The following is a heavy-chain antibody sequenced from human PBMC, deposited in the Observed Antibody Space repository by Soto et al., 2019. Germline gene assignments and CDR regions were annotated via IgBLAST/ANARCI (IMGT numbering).Heavy chain of an antibody. J-gene: IGHJ5*02. D-gene: IGHD2-2*01. Sequence: EVQLVESGGGLVKPGESLRLSCAASGFTFSSYSMNWVRQAPGKGLEWVSSISSSGSTIYYADSVKGRFTISRDNAKNSLYLQMNGLRAEDTAVYYCARVVVPAAPTSNWFDPWGQGTLVTVSS. V-gene: IGHV3-21*01. CDR3: ARVVVPAAPTSNWFDP. CDR1: GFTFSSYS. CDR2: ISSSGSTI.